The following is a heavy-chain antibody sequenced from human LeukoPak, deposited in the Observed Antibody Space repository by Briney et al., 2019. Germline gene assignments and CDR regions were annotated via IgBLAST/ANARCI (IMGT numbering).Heavy chain of an antibody. Sequence: GGSLRLSCAASGFTFSSYSMNWVRQAPGKGLEWVSSISSSSSYIYYADSVKGRFTISRDNAKNSLYLQMDSLRAEDTAVYYCARDFSDSSGYYYFSLDYWGQGTLVTVSS. V-gene: IGHV3-21*01. D-gene: IGHD3-22*01. CDR1: GFTFSSYS. CDR3: ARDFSDSSGYYYFSLDY. CDR2: ISSSSSYI. J-gene: IGHJ4*02.